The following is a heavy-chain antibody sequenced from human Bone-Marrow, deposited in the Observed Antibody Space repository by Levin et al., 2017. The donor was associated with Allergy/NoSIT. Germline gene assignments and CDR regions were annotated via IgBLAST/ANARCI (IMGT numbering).Heavy chain of an antibody. J-gene: IGHJ4*02. CDR3: ARSFSATYYADSSVNGPFDN. CDR1: GYTFNTHG. Sequence: PGESLKISCRTSGYTFNTHGISWVRQAPGQGLEWMGWISTYNGNANYAQNLQDRVTLTTDTSTSTVYMELRGLTSDDTATYYCARSFSATYYADSSVNGPFDNWGQGTLVTVSS. V-gene: IGHV1-18*01. CDR2: ISTYNGNA. D-gene: IGHD6-19*01.